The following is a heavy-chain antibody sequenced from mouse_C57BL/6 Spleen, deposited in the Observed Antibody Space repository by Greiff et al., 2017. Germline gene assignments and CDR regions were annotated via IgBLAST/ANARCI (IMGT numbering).Heavy chain of an antibody. J-gene: IGHJ2*01. D-gene: IGHD2-1*01. CDR2: INPNYGTT. CDR3: AREGYGTYGNYFDY. Sequence: QLQESGPELVKPGASVKISCKASGYSFTDYNMNWVKQSNGKSLEWIGVINPNYGTTSYNQKFKGKATLTVDQSSSTAYMQLNSLTSEDSAVYYCAREGYGTYGNYFDYWGQGTTLTVSS. V-gene: IGHV1-39*01. CDR1: GYSFTDYN.